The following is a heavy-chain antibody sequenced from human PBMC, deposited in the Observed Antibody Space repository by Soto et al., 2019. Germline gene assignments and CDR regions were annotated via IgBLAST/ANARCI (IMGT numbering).Heavy chain of an antibody. Sequence: GLEWVSYISSSSSTIYYADSVKGRFTISRDNAKNSLYLQMNSLRAEDTAVYYCASGGQYQLPDDNWFDPWGQGTLVTVSS. J-gene: IGHJ5*02. V-gene: IGHV3-48*01. CDR3: ASGGQYQLPDDNWFDP. D-gene: IGHD2-2*01. CDR2: ISSSSSTI.